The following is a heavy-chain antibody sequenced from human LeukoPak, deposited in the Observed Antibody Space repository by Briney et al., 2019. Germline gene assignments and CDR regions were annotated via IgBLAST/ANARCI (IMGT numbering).Heavy chain of an antibody. V-gene: IGHV3-21*01. CDR3: AKDPNRYDSSIYYCAY. Sequence: GGSLRLSCAASGFTFSSYNMNWVRQAPGKGLEWVSSISSTSRSYIYYADSVKGRFTISRDNAKNSLYLQMNSLRAEDTAVYYCAKDPNRYDSSIYYCAYWGQGTLVTVSS. CDR2: ISSTSRSYI. D-gene: IGHD3-22*01. CDR1: GFTFSSYN. J-gene: IGHJ4*02.